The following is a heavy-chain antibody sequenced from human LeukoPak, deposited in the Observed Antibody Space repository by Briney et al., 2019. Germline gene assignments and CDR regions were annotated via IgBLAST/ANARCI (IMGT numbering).Heavy chain of an antibody. CDR2: IFSSGST. D-gene: IGHD6-19*01. CDR3: ARADSSGWIIDY. J-gene: IGHJ4*02. Sequence: PSETLSLTCTVSGGSISSYYWSWIRQPAGKGLEWIGRIFSSGSTKYSPSLKSRVTISLDRFKNQVSLTVISVTAADTAVYYCARADSSGWIIDYWGQGTLVTVSS. V-gene: IGHV4-4*07. CDR1: GGSISSYY.